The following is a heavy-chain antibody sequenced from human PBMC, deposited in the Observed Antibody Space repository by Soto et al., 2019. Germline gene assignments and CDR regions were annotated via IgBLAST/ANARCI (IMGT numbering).Heavy chain of an antibody. Sequence: QVQLVESGGGVVQPGRSLRLSCAASGFTFSSYAMHWVRQAPGKGLEWVAVISYDGSSKYYADSVKGRFTISRDNSKNTLYLQMNSLRAEDTAVYYCARGEGGRASYYYYGMDVWGQGTTVTVSS. CDR2: ISYDGSSK. V-gene: IGHV3-30-3*01. CDR1: GFTFSSYA. J-gene: IGHJ6*02. D-gene: IGHD6-13*01. CDR3: ARGEGGRASYYYYGMDV.